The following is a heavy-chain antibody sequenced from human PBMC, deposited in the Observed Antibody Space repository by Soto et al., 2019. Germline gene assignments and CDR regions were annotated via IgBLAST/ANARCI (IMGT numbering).Heavy chain of an antibody. V-gene: IGHV4-61*01. CDR1: GGSVRSDNYY. CDR2: IAYSGST. J-gene: IGHJ4*02. CDR3: AMRTVFRPLDC. Sequence: QVQLQESGPGLVKPSETLSLTCTVSGGSVRSDNYYWIWIRQPPGKGLEYIGYIAYSGSTNYNPSLKSRVTISVYTSKNQFSLKVASMTAADTAVDYCAMRTVFRPLDCWGQGTLVTVSS.